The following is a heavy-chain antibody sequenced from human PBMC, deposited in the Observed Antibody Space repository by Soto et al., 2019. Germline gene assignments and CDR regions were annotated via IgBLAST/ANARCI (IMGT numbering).Heavy chain of an antibody. J-gene: IGHJ4*02. D-gene: IGHD1-1*01. V-gene: IGHV3-33*01. CDR1: GFTFSNYG. CDR2: IWYDGSKK. Sequence: QVPLVESGGGVVQPGRSLRLSCVTSGFTFSNYGFHWVRQAPGKGLEWVAVIWYDGSKKYYADFVKGRFTISRDDSKSTLFLQMNSLRAEDTAVYYCARDLGSTNYYFDYWGQGTLLIVSS. CDR3: ARDLGSTNYYFDY.